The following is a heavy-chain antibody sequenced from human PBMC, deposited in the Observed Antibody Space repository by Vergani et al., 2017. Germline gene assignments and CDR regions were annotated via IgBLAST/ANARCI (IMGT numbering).Heavy chain of an antibody. CDR2: INPNSGGT. J-gene: IGHJ6*02. CDR1: GYTFTGYY. D-gene: IGHD3-3*01. V-gene: IGHV1-2*04. CDR3: ARGGQDYDFWSGHIFPYYYGMDV. Sequence: QVQLVQSGAEVKKPGASVKVSCKASGYTFTGYYMHWVRQAPGQGLEWMGWINPNSGGTNYAQKFQGWVTMTRDTSISTAYMELRSLRSDDTAVYYCARGGQDYDFWSGHIFPYYYGMDVWGQGTTVTVSS.